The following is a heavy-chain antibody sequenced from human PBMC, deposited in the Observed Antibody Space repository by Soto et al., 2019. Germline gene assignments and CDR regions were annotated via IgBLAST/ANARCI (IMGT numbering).Heavy chain of an antibody. CDR3: AKGCFWELPNYFDN. CDR2: ISGSGGGI. V-gene: IGHV3-23*01. CDR1: GFTFSRHA. Sequence: PGGSLRLSCAASGFTFSRHAMSWVRQAPWKGLEWVSVISGSGGGIYYAGSVKGRFTISRDNSKNMLYLQMNSLRAEDTAVYYCAKGCFWELPNYFDNWGQGNLVTVSS. D-gene: IGHD1-26*01. J-gene: IGHJ4*02.